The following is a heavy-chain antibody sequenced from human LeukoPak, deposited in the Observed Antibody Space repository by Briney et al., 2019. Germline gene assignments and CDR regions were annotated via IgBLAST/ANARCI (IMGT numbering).Heavy chain of an antibody. CDR3: AKASADWYFDL. J-gene: IGHJ2*01. D-gene: IGHD2-2*01. CDR2: ISWNSGTV. Sequence: GRSLRLSCAASGFNFNDYAMHWVRQAPGKGLEWVSGISWNSGTVAYADSVKGRFTISRDYSKKSLYLQMNSLRAEDMALYYCAKASADWYFDLWGRGTLVTVSS. CDR1: GFNFNDYA. V-gene: IGHV3-9*03.